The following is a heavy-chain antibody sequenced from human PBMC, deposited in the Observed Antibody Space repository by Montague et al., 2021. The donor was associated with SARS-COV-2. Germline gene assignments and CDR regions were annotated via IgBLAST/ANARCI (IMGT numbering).Heavy chain of an antibody. D-gene: IGHD6-19*01. V-gene: IGHV4-4*02. Sequence: SETLSLTRVLSDVSLSTSTWRSWVRQSPGKGLEWVGEIYLSGFTXYNPAVKSRVSISLDDPRSQFSLRLTSVTAADTAVYFCARGGLGNRGFDYWGQGTLVTVSS. CDR1: DVSLSTSTW. CDR3: ARGGLGNRGFDY. CDR2: IYLSGFT. J-gene: IGHJ4*02.